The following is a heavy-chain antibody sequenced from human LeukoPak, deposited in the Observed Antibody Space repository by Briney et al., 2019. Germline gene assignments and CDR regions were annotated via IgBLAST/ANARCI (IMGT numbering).Heavy chain of an antibody. Sequence: SETLSLTCTVSGDSIRSSSYYWGWIRQPPGKGLEWIGSIYYSGITYDNPSLKSRVTISVDTSKNQFSLKLSSVTAADTAVYYCARAVVLYYDGSGYSTRFDYWGQGTLVTVSS. CDR3: ARAVVLYYDGSGYSTRFDY. J-gene: IGHJ4*02. CDR2: IYYSGIT. V-gene: IGHV4-39*01. D-gene: IGHD3-22*01. CDR1: GDSIRSSSYY.